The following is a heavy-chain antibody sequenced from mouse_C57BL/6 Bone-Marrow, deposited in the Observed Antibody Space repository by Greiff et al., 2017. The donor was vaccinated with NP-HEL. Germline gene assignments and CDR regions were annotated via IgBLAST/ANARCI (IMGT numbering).Heavy chain of an antibody. CDR2: ISDGGSYT. D-gene: IGHD2-3*01. J-gene: IGHJ4*01. Sequence: EVMLVESGGGLVKPGGSLKLSCAASGFTFSSYAMSWVRQTPEKRLEWVATISDGGSYTYYPDNVKGRCTISRDNAKNNLYLQMSHLKSEDTAMYYCARGGYSYAMDYWGQGTSVTVSS. CDR3: ARGGYSYAMDY. V-gene: IGHV5-4*03. CDR1: GFTFSSYA.